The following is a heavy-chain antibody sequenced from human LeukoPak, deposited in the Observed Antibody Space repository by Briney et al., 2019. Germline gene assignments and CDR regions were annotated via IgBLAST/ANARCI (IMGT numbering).Heavy chain of an antibody. CDR2: ISYDGSNK. Sequence: GGSLRLSCAASGFTFSSYAMHWVRQAPGKGLEWVAVISYDGSNKYYADSVKGRFTISRDNSKNTLYLQMNSLRAEDTAVYYCAAADISVYWGQGTLVTVSS. J-gene: IGHJ4*02. CDR3: AAADISVY. V-gene: IGHV3-30-3*01. D-gene: IGHD3-22*01. CDR1: GFTFSSYA.